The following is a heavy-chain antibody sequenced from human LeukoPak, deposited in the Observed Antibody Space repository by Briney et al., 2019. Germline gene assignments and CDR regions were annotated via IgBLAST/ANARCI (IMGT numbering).Heavy chain of an antibody. CDR2: ISGSGGST. CDR3: AKDTHPYSSNFDY. Sequence: PGGSLRLSCAASGFTFSSYATSWVRQAPGKGLEWVSAISGSGGSTYYADSVKGRFTISRDNSKNTLYPQMNSLRAEDTAVYYCAKDTHPYSSNFDYWGQGTLVTVSS. J-gene: IGHJ4*02. D-gene: IGHD6-13*01. V-gene: IGHV3-23*01. CDR1: GFTFSSYA.